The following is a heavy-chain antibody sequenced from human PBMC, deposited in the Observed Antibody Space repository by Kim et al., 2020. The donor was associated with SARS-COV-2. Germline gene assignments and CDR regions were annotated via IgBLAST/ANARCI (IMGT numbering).Heavy chain of an antibody. V-gene: IGHV4-34*01. CDR2: INHSGST. J-gene: IGHJ4*02. Sequence: SETLSLTCAVYGGSFSGYYWSWIRQPPGKGLEWIGEINHSGSTNYNPSLKSRVTISVDTSKNQFSLKLSSVTAADTAVYYCARRAVAAHDSGIDYWGQGTLVTVSS. CDR1: GGSFSGYY. D-gene: IGHD6-19*01. CDR3: ARRAVAAHDSGIDY.